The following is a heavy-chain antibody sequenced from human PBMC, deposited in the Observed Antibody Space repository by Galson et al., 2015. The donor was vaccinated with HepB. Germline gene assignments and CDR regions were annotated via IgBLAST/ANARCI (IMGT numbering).Heavy chain of an antibody. Sequence: SVKVSCKASGGTFSSYAISWVRQAPGQGLEWMGGIIPILGIANYAQKFQGRVTITADKSTSTAYMELSSLRSEDTAVYYCARARTTVTYYYYYYMDSWGKGTTVTVSS. D-gene: IGHD4-17*01. CDR2: IIPILGIA. J-gene: IGHJ6*03. V-gene: IGHV1-69*10. CDR3: ARARTTVTYYYYYYMDS. CDR1: GGTFSSYA.